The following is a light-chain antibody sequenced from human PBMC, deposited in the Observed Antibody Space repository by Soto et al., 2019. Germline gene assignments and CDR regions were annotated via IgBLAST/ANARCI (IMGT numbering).Light chain of an antibody. V-gene: IGLV1-40*01. CDR1: SSNIGAGYD. Sequence: SVLTQPPSVSGAPGQRGTISCTGSSSNIGAGYDVHWYQQLPGTAPKLLIYGNSNRPSGVPDRFSGSKSGTSASLAITGLQAEDEADYYCQSYDSSLSGYVVFGGGTKLTVL. J-gene: IGLJ2*01. CDR2: GNS. CDR3: QSYDSSLSGYVV.